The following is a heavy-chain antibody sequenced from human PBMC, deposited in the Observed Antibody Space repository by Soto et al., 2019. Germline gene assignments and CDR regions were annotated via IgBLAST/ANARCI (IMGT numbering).Heavy chain of an antibody. Sequence: EVQLLESGGGLVQPGGSLRLSCAASGFTFSSYVMSWVRQAPGKGLEWVSAISGSGGSTYYTDSVKGGFPISRDNSKNTRNLKRNSLRAGDTAVYYCAKGSSGWYEGFDYWAREPWSPSPQ. J-gene: IGHJ4*02. CDR3: AKGSSGWYEGFDY. D-gene: IGHD6-19*01. CDR2: ISGSGGST. V-gene: IGHV3-23*01. CDR1: GFTFSSYV.